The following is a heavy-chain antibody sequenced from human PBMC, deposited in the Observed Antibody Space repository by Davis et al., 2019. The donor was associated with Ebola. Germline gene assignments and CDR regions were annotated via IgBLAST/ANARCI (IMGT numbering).Heavy chain of an antibody. CDR3: ARDQVGPGAIIDF. J-gene: IGHJ4*02. Sequence: HTGGSLRLSCAASGFTFSSYAMSWVRQAPGKGLVWVSRIDSDGTTTTYADSVKGRFTISRDNPKNTLYLQMNSLRAEDTGVYYCARDQVGPGAIIDFWGQGTPVTVSS. CDR2: IDSDGTTT. D-gene: IGHD1-26*01. V-gene: IGHV3-74*01. CDR1: GFTFSSYA.